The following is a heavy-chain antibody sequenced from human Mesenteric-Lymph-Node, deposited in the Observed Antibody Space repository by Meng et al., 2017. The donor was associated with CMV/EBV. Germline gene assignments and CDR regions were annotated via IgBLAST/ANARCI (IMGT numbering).Heavy chain of an antibody. J-gene: IGHJ4*02. CDR3: ARHQRWLKSEGGFNY. V-gene: IGHV4-34*01. CDR2: INHSGST. CDR1: GGSLGGDY. D-gene: IGHD4-23*01. Sequence: LLQSWGGALVEPSGILALAWAFYGGSLGGDYWSWIRQTPGKGLEWIGEINHSGSTNYNPSLKSRVTISVDTSKNQFSLKLSSVTAADTAVYYCARHQRWLKSEGGFNYWGQGTLVTVSS.